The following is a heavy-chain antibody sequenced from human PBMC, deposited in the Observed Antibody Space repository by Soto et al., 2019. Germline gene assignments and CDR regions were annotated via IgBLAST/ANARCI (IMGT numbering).Heavy chain of an antibody. J-gene: IGHJ6*03. CDR3: ARGRILRFLEWSPNYYYYYMDV. V-gene: IGHV4-34*01. Sequence: QVQLQQWGAGLLKPSETLSLTCAVYGGSFSGYYWSWIRQPPGKGLEWIGEINHSGSTNYNPSLKSRVTISVDTTKNQFSLKLSSVTAADTAVYYCARGRILRFLEWSPNYYYYYMDVWGKGPRSPSP. CDR1: GGSFSGYY. CDR2: INHSGST. D-gene: IGHD3-3*01.